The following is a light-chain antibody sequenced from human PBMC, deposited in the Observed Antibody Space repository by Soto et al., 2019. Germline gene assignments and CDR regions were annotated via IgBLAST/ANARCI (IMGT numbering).Light chain of an antibody. J-gene: IGKJ1*01. CDR1: QSVSSSY. Sequence: EIVLTQSPGTLSLSPGERATLSCRASQSVSSSYLDWYQQKPGQAPRLLIYGASSRATGIPDRFSGSGSGTDFTLTISRLEPEDFAVYYCQQYGSSPWTFGQGTKVDI. CDR2: GAS. CDR3: QQYGSSPWT. V-gene: IGKV3-20*01.